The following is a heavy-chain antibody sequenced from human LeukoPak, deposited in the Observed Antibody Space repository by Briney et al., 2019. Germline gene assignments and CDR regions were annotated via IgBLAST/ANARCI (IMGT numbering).Heavy chain of an antibody. CDR2: IRTDGSRT. CDR3: ARRALGNGMDV. Sequence: PGGSLRLSCAASGVTVSGYWMHWVRHTPGQGLVWVSLIRTDGSRTSYADSVKGRFTISRDNAKNTLYLQMNSLRVEDTAVYYCARRALGNGMDVWGQGTTVTVSS. V-gene: IGHV3-74*01. D-gene: IGHD7-27*01. CDR1: GVTVSGYW. J-gene: IGHJ6*02.